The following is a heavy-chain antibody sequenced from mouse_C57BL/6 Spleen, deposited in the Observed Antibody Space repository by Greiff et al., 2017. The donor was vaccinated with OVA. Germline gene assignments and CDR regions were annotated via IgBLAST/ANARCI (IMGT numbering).Heavy chain of an antibody. CDR2: ISGGGGNT. CDR3: ARRKGRGDYFDY. V-gene: IGHV5-9*01. CDR1: GFTFSSYT. Sequence: EVQGVESGGGLVKPGGSLKLSCAASGFTFSSYTMSWVRQTPEKRLEWVATISGGGGNTYYPDSVKGRFTISRDNAKNTLYLQMSSLRSEDTALYYCARRKGRGDYFDYWGQGTTLTVSS. D-gene: IGHD3-3*01. J-gene: IGHJ2*01.